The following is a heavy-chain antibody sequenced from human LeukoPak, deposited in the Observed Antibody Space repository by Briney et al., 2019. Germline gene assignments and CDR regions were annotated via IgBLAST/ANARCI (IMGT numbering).Heavy chain of an antibody. J-gene: IGHJ4*02. CDR3: ASWAFSSSLFDY. V-gene: IGHV4-34*01. Sequence: TSETLSLTCAVYGGSFSGYYWSWIRQPPGKGLEWIGEINHSGSTNYNPSLKSRVTISVDKSKNQFSLKLSSVTAADTAVYYCASWAFSSSLFDYWGQGTLVTVSS. CDR1: GGSFSGYY. D-gene: IGHD6-6*01. CDR2: INHSGST.